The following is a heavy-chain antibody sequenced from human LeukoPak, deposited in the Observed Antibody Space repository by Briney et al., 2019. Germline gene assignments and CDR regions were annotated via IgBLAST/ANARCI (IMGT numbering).Heavy chain of an antibody. D-gene: IGHD1-26*01. Sequence: ASVHVSCPASGYTFPGYYMHWVGQAAGQRREWMGWISPNSGGTNYAQTCQGRVTITKDTSISTAYMQLSRLRADDTAVYYCARVKVGATIYYFDYWGQGTLVSVSS. V-gene: IGHV1-2*02. J-gene: IGHJ4*02. CDR1: GYTFPGYY. CDR2: ISPNSGGT. CDR3: ARVKVGATIYYFDY.